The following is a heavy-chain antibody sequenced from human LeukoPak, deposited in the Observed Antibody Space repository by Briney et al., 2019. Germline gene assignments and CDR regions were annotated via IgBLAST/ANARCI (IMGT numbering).Heavy chain of an antibody. J-gene: IGHJ4*02. V-gene: IGHV4-61*02. CDR2: IYTSGST. Sequence: SETLSLTCTVSGGSISSGSYYWSWIRQPAGKGLEWIGRIYTSGSTNYNPSLKSRVTKSVDTSKNQFSLKLSSVTAADTAVYYCARGLQPTYYYGSGSYYNVESFDYWGQGTLVTVSS. CDR1: GGSISSGSYY. CDR3: ARGLQPTYYYGSGSYYNVESFDY. D-gene: IGHD3-10*01.